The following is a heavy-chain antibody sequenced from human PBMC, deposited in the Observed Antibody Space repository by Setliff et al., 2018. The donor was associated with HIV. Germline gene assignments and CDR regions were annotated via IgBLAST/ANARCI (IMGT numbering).Heavy chain of an antibody. CDR1: GGSVNSGSYY. CDR3: ARYSPRGYTLTGPY. J-gene: IGHJ4*02. Sequence: SETLSLTCTVSGGSVNSGSYYWSWIRQPPGKGLEWIGYIYYSGGTKHNHPLKSRVTISLDTSKNQFSLKLTSVTAADTAVYYCARYSPRGYTLTGPYWGQGTLVTVS. V-gene: IGHV4-61*01. CDR2: IYYSGGT. D-gene: IGHD6-25*01.